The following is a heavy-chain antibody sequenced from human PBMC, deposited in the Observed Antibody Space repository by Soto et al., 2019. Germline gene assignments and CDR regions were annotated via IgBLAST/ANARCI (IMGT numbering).Heavy chain of an antibody. CDR3: ARTSITIFGVVILTYYYYGMDV. Sequence: SETLSLTCAVYGGSFSGYYWSWIRQPPGKGLEWIGEINHSGSTNYNPSLKSRVTISVDTSKNQFSLKLSSVTAADTAVYYCARTSITIFGVVILTYYYYGMDVWGQGTTVTVSS. D-gene: IGHD3-3*01. V-gene: IGHV4-34*01. CDR2: INHSGST. CDR1: GGSFSGYY. J-gene: IGHJ6*02.